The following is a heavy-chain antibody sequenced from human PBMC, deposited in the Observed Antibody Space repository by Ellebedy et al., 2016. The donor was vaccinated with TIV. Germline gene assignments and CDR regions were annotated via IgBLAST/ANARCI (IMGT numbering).Heavy chain of an antibody. Sequence: GESLKIPCAASGFSFSSYAMSWVRQAPGKGLEWVSGVSGSVDGDRTYYAGSVRGRFTISRDNSMTTLYLQMNSLRVEDTAVYYGVVTGWRGGTIVPFTYWGQGSLVTVSS. CDR1: GFSFSSYA. J-gene: IGHJ4*02. CDR3: VVTGWRGGTIVPFTY. D-gene: IGHD2-21*02. CDR2: VSGSVDGDRT. V-gene: IGHV3-23*01.